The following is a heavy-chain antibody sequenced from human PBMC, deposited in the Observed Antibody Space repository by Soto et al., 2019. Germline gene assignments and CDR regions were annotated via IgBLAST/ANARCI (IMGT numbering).Heavy chain of an antibody. CDR2: ISNNGAHT. Sequence: GGSLRLSCAASGFTFSNYEMHWVRQAPGKGLEYVSGISNNGAHTDYAKSVKGRFTISRDNSENTLYLQMNSLRAEDTAVYYCAKDFPTVVTPDAFDIWGQGTMVTVSS. CDR3: AKDFPTVVTPDAFDI. V-gene: IGHV3-64*01. J-gene: IGHJ3*02. CDR1: GFTFSNYE. D-gene: IGHD4-17*01.